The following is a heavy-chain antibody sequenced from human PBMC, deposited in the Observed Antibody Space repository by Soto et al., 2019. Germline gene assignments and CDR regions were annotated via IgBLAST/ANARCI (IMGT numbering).Heavy chain of an antibody. CDR1: GDSASSNTAA. CDR2: TYYRSNWRH. Sequence: SQTLSLTCAISGDSASSNTAAWNWIRLSPSRGLEWLGRTYYRSNWRHDYAVSVKSRITVNPDTSKNHFSLQLNSVTPDDTAVYYCARGVAGSGFDLWGQGTLVTVSS. V-gene: IGHV6-1*01. CDR3: ARGVAGSGFDL. D-gene: IGHD6-19*01. J-gene: IGHJ4*02.